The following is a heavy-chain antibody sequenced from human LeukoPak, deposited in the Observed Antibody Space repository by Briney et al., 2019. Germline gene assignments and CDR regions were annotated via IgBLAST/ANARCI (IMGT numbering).Heavy chain of an antibody. J-gene: IGHJ4*02. CDR2: IIPIFGTA. D-gene: IGHD6-13*01. CDR3: ARDPPSIAAAGTEY. V-gene: IGHV1-69*13. Sequence: ASVKVSCKASGGTFSSYAISWVRQAPGQGLEWMGGIIPIFGTANYAQKFQGRVTITADESTSTAYMELSSLRSEDTAVYYCARDPPSIAAAGTEYWGQGTLVTVSS. CDR1: GGTFSSYA.